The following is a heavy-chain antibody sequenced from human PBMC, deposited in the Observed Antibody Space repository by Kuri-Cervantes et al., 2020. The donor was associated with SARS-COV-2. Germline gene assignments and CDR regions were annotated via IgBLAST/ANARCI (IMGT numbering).Heavy chain of an antibody. CDR1: GGSFSGYY. CDR2: INHSGST. Sequence: SQTLSLTCVVYGGSFSGYYWSWIRQPPGKGLEWIGEINHSGSTNYNPSLKSRVTISVDTSKNQFSLKLSSVTAADTAVYYCARVSVVVVPAAIHYYGMDVWGQGTTVTVSS. V-gene: IGHV4-34*01. CDR3: ARVSVVVVPAAIHYYGMDV. J-gene: IGHJ6*02. D-gene: IGHD2-2*01.